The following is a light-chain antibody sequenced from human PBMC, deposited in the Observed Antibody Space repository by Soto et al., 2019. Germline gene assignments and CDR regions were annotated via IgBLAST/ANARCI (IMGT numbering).Light chain of an antibody. J-gene: IGKJ1*01. CDR1: QSVISY. V-gene: IGKV3-11*01. CDR2: DAS. CDR3: QQRSNWPGT. Sequence: EIVLTQSPATLSLSPGERATLSCRASQSVISYLAWYQQQPGQAPRLLIYDASNRATGIPARFSGSGSGTDFTLTISSLEPDDFAVYYCQQRSNWPGTCGQGTKVEIK.